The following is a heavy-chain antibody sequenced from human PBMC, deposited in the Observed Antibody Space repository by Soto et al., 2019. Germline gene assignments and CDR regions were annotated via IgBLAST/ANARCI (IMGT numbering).Heavy chain of an antibody. J-gene: IGHJ5*02. CDR1: GFTFSGSA. CDR3: ASSPDADCGTSDCRNWFDP. Sequence: EVQLVESGGGLVQPGGSLKLSCSASGFTFSGSAIHWVRQASGKGLEWVGSIKTKANNYATAYGASLKGRFTISRDDSESTAYLQMNSLKTDDTAVYYCASSPDADCGTSDCRNWFDPWGQGTLVTVSS. CDR2: IKTKANNYAT. D-gene: IGHD2-21*02. V-gene: IGHV3-73*01.